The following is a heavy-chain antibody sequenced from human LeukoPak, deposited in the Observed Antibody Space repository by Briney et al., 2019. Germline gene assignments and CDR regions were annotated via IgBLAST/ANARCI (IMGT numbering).Heavy chain of an antibody. CDR2: IIPILGIA. CDR3: ARDRKIGDCTNGVCYNGYYYYGMDV. CDR1: GGTFSSYA. V-gene: IGHV1-69*04. Sequence: GASVKVSCKASGGTFSSYAISWVRQAPGQGLEWMGRIIPILGIANYAQKFRGRVTITADKSTSTAYMELSSLRSEDTAVYYCARDRKIGDCTNGVCYNGYYYYGMDVWGQGTTVTVSS. J-gene: IGHJ6*02. D-gene: IGHD2-8*01.